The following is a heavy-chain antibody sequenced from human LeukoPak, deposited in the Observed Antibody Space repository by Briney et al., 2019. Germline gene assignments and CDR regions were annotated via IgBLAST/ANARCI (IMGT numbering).Heavy chain of an antibody. V-gene: IGHV3-13*01. CDR1: LFTIGSYD. J-gene: IGHJ4*02. CDR2: IGTAGDT. CDR3: RGVLDDSSRYYDY. Sequence: SLRLSYAASLFTIGSYDMHGVRQATGKGLEWVSAIGTAGDTYYPGPVKGRFTITRENAKNSLYLQMNSLRAGDTAVYYCRGVLDDSSRYYDYWGKGTLVTVSS. D-gene: IGHD3-22*01.